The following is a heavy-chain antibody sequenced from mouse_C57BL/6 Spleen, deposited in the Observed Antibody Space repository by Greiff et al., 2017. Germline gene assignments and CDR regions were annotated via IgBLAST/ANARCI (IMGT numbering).Heavy chain of an antibody. Sequence: QVQLQQSGPGLVQPSQSLSITCTVSGFSLTSYGVHWVRQSPGKGLEWLGVIWSGGSTDYNAAFISRLSISKDNSKSQVFFKMNSLQADDTSIYXCAINGRGYDVYFDYWGQGTTLTVSS. CDR1: GFSLTSYG. CDR2: IWSGGST. J-gene: IGHJ2*01. V-gene: IGHV2-2*01. CDR3: AINGRGYDVYFDY. D-gene: IGHD2-2*01.